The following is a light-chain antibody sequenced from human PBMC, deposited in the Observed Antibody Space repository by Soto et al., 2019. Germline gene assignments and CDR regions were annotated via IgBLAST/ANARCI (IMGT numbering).Light chain of an antibody. CDR1: QSISSY. CDR2: AAS. J-gene: IGKJ5*01. Sequence: DIQMTQSPSSLSASVGDRVTITCRASQSISSYLNWYQQKPGKAPKLLIYAASSLQSGVPSRFRGSGSGTDFTLTISSLQPEDFGTYYCQQSYSTPTTFGQGTRLEI. V-gene: IGKV1-39*01. CDR3: QQSYSTPTT.